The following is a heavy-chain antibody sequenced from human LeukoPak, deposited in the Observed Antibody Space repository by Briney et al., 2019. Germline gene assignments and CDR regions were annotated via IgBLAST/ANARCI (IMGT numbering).Heavy chain of an antibody. Sequence: SQTLSLTCTVSGGSISSGGNYWSWIRQHPGRGLEWIWYIYYTGSAYYNPSLKSRLTISLDTSKNQFSLNLSSVTAADTAVYYCARSLGGTDFDHWGQGTLVTVSS. CDR3: ARSLGGTDFDH. CDR1: GGSISSGGNY. D-gene: IGHD3-16*01. V-gene: IGHV4-31*03. J-gene: IGHJ4*02. CDR2: IYYTGSA.